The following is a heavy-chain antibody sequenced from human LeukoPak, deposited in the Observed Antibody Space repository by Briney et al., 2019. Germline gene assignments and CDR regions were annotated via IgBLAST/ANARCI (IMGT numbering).Heavy chain of an antibody. Sequence: GGSLRLSCAASGFTFSSGSMNWVRQAPGKGLEWVSSISGNSVHILYGDSVKGRFTISRDNAKNSVFLQMNSLRDEDTAFYYCATGETRGPTPGFDSWGQGTLVTVSS. J-gene: IGHJ4*02. D-gene: IGHD1-26*01. CDR2: ISGNSVHI. CDR1: GFTFSSGS. V-gene: IGHV3-21*01. CDR3: ATGETRGPTPGFDS.